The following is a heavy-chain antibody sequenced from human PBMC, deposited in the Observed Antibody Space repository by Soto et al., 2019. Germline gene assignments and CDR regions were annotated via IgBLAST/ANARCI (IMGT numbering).Heavy chain of an antibody. Sequence: SETLSLTCTVSGGSISSSSYYWGWIRQPPGKGLEWIGSIYYSGSTYYNPSLKSRVTISVDTSKNQFSLKLSSVTAADTAVYYCARTKPPLLLWFGELPQSGGYYYMDVWGKGTTVTVSS. J-gene: IGHJ6*03. CDR1: GGSISSSSYY. D-gene: IGHD3-10*01. CDR3: ARTKPPLLLWFGELPQSGGYYYMDV. V-gene: IGHV4-39*01. CDR2: IYYSGST.